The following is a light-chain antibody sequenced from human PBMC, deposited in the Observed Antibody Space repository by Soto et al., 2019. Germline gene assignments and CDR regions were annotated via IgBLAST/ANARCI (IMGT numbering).Light chain of an antibody. CDR2: AAS. V-gene: IGKV1-16*02. CDR3: QQYNSYPVS. J-gene: IGKJ4*01. Sequence: DIQMTQSPSSLSASVGDRVTITCRASQDISNHLAWFQQKPGKAPKSLISAASSLQSGLPSKFSGSGSGTDFTLTISSLQPEDFATYYCQQYNSYPVSFGGGTKVEIK. CDR1: QDISNH.